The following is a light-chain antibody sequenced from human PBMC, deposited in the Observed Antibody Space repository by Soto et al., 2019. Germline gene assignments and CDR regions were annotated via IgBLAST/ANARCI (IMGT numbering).Light chain of an antibody. CDR3: HQRTNWPPFT. CDR2: DAS. V-gene: IGKV3-11*01. Sequence: EIVLTQSPATLSLSPGERATLSCRAGQSVGIYLAWYQQKPGQAPRLLIYDASNRATGIPARFSGSGSGKDFTLTISGIEPEDFAVYYCHQRTNWPPFTFGQVPQVE. CDR1: QSVGIY. J-gene: IGKJ4*01.